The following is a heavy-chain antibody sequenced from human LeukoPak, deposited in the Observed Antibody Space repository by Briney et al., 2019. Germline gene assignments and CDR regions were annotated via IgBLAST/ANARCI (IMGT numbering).Heavy chain of an antibody. D-gene: IGHD3-10*01. J-gene: IGHJ4*02. Sequence: GSLRLSCAASGFTFSNYWMSWVRQAPGKGLEWVANIKQDGSEKYYVDSVKGRFTISRDNAKNSLYLQTNSLRAEDTGVYYCARGNAAMVRGVTSYYFDYWGQGTLVTVSS. CDR3: ARGNAAMVRGVTSYYFDY. CDR1: GFTFSNYW. CDR2: IKQDGSEK. V-gene: IGHV3-7*01.